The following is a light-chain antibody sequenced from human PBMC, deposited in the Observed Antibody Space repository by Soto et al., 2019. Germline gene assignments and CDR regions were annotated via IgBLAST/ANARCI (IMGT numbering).Light chain of an antibody. Sequence: QSVLTQPASVSGSPGQSITISCTGTSSDVGGYSYVSWYQQHPGKAPKLMIYDVSNRPSGVSNRFSGSKSGNTASLTISGLQAEDEADYYCTSYTSSSTLYVFGTGTNVTVL. CDR3: TSYTSSSTLYV. CDR2: DVS. V-gene: IGLV2-14*01. CDR1: SSDVGGYSY. J-gene: IGLJ1*01.